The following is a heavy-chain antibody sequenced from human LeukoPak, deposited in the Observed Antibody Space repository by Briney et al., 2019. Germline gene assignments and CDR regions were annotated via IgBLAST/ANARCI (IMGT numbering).Heavy chain of an antibody. CDR3: ARDPIAVAGGYWFDP. D-gene: IGHD6-19*01. J-gene: IGHJ5*02. V-gene: IGHV4-4*07. Sequence: SDTLSLTCTLSVGSISSYYWSWIRQPAGKGLEWIERIYTSGSTKYNPSLKSRVTMSVDTSKNQFSLKLSSVTAADTAVYYCARDPIAVAGGYWFDPWGQGTLVTVSS. CDR2: IYTSGST. CDR1: VGSISSYY.